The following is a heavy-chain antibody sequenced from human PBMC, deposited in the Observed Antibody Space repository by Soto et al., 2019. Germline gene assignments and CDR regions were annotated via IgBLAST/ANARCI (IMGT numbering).Heavy chain of an antibody. D-gene: IGHD1-26*01. CDR3: ATVGRIVGATTFFDY. CDR1: GYTLTELS. CDR2: FDPEDGET. J-gene: IGHJ4*02. V-gene: IGHV1-24*01. Sequence: ASVKVSFKVSGYTLTELSMHWVRQAPGKGLEWMGGFDPEDGETIYAQKFQGRVTMTEDTSTDTAYMELSSLRSEDTAVYYCATVGRIVGATTFFDYWGQGTLVTVSS.